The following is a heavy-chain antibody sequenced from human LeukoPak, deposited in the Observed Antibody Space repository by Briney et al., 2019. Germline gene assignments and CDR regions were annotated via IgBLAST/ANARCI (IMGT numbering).Heavy chain of an antibody. CDR1: GGSISSSSYY. V-gene: IGHV4-39*01. D-gene: IGHD3-10*01. CDR2: IYYSGST. J-gene: IGHJ4*02. Sequence: SETLSLTCTVSGGSISSSSYYWGWIRQPPGKGLEWIGSIYYSGSTYYNPSLKSRVTISVDTSKNQFSLKLSSVTAADTAVYYCASSTLLLWFGELLWEGFDCWGQGTLVTVSS. CDR3: ASSTLLLWFGELLWEGFDC.